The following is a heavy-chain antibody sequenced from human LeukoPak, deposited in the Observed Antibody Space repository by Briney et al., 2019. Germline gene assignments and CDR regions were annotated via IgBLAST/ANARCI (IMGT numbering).Heavy chain of an antibody. J-gene: IGHJ5*02. V-gene: IGHV4-39*01. D-gene: IGHD3-3*02. CDR2: IYHSGST. Sequence: SETLSLTCTVSGGSISSSTYYWDWIRQAPGKGLEWIGNIYHSGSTYYNPSLKSRVTISVDTSKNQFSLKLSSLTAADTAVYYCVRHPSALNWFDPWGQGTLVTVSS. CDR1: GGSISSSTYY. CDR3: VRHPSALNWFDP.